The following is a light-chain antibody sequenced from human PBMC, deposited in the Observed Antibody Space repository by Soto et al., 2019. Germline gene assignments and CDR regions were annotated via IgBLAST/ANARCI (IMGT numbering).Light chain of an antibody. CDR3: QQLDSYPIT. V-gene: IGKV1-9*01. Sequence: IQLTQSPSSLSASVGDRVTITCRANEGINTYLAWYQQKPGKAPKLLIYAASTLQGGVTSRFSGSGSGTDFTLTISSLQPEDFATYYCQQLDSYPITVGQGTRLEIK. CDR2: AAS. CDR1: EGINTY. J-gene: IGKJ5*01.